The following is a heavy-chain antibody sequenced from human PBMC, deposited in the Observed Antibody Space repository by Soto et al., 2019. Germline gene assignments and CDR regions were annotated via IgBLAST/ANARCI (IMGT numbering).Heavy chain of an antibody. Sequence: SETLSLTCTVSGGAISSYYWNWIRQPPGKGMELIGYINYTGSTNYNPSLKSRVSISVDTSKNQFSLKLTSVTAADTAMYYCAREKYGGSVYYCFGLDVWGQGTTVTVSS. CDR2: INYTGST. CDR1: GGAISSYY. D-gene: IGHD4-17*01. CDR3: AREKYGGSVYYCFGLDV. V-gene: IGHV4-59*01. J-gene: IGHJ6*02.